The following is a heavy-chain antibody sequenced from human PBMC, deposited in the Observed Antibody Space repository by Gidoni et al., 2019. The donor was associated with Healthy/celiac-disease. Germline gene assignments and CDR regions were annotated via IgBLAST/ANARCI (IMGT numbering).Heavy chain of an antibody. Sequence: QVQLVQSGAEVKKPGASVKVSCKASGYTFTSYYMHWGRQAPGQGLEWMGIINPNDGSTSYAQKFQDRVTMTRDTSTSTVYMELSSLRTDDTAVYYCARDQNGYYDFWSGYYAPVDYWGQGTLVTVSS. CDR1: GYTFTSYY. J-gene: IGHJ4*02. V-gene: IGHV1-46*03. D-gene: IGHD3-3*01. CDR3: ARDQNGYYDFWSGYYAPVDY. CDR2: INPNDGST.